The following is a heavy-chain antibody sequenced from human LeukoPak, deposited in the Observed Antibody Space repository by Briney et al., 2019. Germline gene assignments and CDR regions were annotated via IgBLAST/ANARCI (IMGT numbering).Heavy chain of an antibody. CDR2: ISGSSNTM. D-gene: IGHD3-10*01. CDR1: ESTFSSYY. CDR3: ARDRVRGLRTGAFDI. V-gene: IGHV3-48*01. Sequence: PGGSLRLSCAAFESTFSSYYMNWVRQAPGKGLEWISYISGSSNTMYYADSVKGRFFISRDNARNSLYLQINGLTVEDTAVYYCARDRVRGLRTGAFDIWGQGTVVTVSS. J-gene: IGHJ3*02.